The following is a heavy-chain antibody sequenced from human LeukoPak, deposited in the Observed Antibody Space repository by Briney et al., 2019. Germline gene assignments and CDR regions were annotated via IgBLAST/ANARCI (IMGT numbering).Heavy chain of an antibody. J-gene: IGHJ6*02. CDR3: ARGGYYYYYGMDV. CDR2: INHSGST. Sequence: SETLSLTCTVYGGSFSGYYWSWIRQPPGKGLEWIGEINHSGSTNYNPSLKSRVTISVDTSKNQFSLKLSSVTAADTAVYYCARGGYYYYYGMDVWGQGTTVTVSS. CDR1: GGSFSGYY. V-gene: IGHV4-34*01.